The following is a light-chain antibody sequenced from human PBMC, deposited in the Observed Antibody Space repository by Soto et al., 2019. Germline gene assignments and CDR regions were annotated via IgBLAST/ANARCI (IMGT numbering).Light chain of an antibody. V-gene: IGKV3-15*01. J-gene: IGKJ5*01. Sequence: EVVLTQSPATLSVSPGERATLSCRASQSISINLAWYQQIPGQVPRLLIYGASTRATGIPARFSGSGSGTDFTPTITSLQSEDFALYYCQQYHKWPITFGQGARLELK. CDR2: GAS. CDR3: QQYHKWPIT. CDR1: QSISIN.